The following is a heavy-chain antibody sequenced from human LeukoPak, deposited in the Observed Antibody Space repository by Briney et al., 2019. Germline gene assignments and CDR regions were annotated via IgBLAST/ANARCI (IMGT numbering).Heavy chain of an antibody. CDR2: INHSGST. CDR3: ARESGQQLVSYYFDY. CDR1: GGSFSGYY. V-gene: IGHV4-34*01. J-gene: IGHJ4*02. Sequence: PSETLSLTCAAYGGSFSGYYWSWIRQPPGKGLEWIGEINHSGSTNYNPSLKSRVTISVDTSKNQFSLKLSSVTAADTAVYYCARESGQQLVSYYFDYWGQGTLVTVSS. D-gene: IGHD6-13*01.